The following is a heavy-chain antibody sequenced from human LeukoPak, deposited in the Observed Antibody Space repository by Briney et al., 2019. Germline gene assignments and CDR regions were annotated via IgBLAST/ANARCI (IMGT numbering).Heavy chain of an antibody. CDR1: GYTFTSYY. CDR2: INPSGGST. V-gene: IGHV1-46*01. D-gene: IGHD3-3*01. Sequence: GASVKVSCKASGYTFTSYYMHWVRQAPGQGLEWMGIINPSGGSTSYAQKFQGRVTMTRDTSTSTVYMELSSLRSEDTAVYYCARPRLKRGLRFLEPFDPWGQGTLVTVSS. J-gene: IGHJ5*02. CDR3: ARPRLKRGLRFLEPFDP.